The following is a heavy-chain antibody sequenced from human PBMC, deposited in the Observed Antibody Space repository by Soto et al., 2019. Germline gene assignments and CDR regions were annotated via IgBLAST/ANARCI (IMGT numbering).Heavy chain of an antibody. Sequence: QVQLVQSGAEVTKPGSSVKVSCKASGGTFSSYAISWVRQAPGQGLEWMGGIIPIFGTPNYAQKFQGRVPITAGESTATAYLEVNSLRSEDAAVYYCAGGSGNFRFWGQGTLVTVSS. V-gene: IGHV1-69*12. D-gene: IGHD1-26*01. J-gene: IGHJ4*02. CDR2: IIPIFGTP. CDR3: AGGSGNFRF. CDR1: GGTFSSYA.